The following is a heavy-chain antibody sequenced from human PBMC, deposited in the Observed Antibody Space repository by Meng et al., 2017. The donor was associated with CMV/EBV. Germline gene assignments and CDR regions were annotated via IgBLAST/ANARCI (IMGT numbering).Heavy chain of an antibody. J-gene: IGHJ6*02. CDR3: ARVYSSSWKYYGMDV. V-gene: IGHV3-30*19. Sequence: GGSLRLSCAASGFTFSSYGMHWVRQAPGKGLEWVAVISYDGSNKYYADSVKGRFTISRDNSKNTLYLQMNSLRAEDTAVYYCARVYSSSWKYYGMDVWGQGTTVTVSS. CDR2: ISYDGSNK. CDR1: GFTFSSYG. D-gene: IGHD6-13*01.